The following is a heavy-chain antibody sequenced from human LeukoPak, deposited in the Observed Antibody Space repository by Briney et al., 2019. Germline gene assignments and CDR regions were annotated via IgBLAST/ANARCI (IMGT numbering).Heavy chain of an antibody. V-gene: IGHV3-30-3*01. J-gene: IGHJ6*02. Sequence: GGSLRLSCAASGFTFSSYAMHWVRQAPGKGLEWVAVISYDGSNKYHADSVKGRFTISRDNSKNTLYLQMNSLRAEDTAVYYCARGHYDSSGYYYYYGMDVWGQGTTVTVSS. D-gene: IGHD3-22*01. CDR2: ISYDGSNK. CDR1: GFTFSSYA. CDR3: ARGHYDSSGYYYYYGMDV.